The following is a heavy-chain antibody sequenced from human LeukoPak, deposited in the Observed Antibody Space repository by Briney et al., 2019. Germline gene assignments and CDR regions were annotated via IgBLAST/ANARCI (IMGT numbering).Heavy chain of an antibody. V-gene: IGHV4-39*07. J-gene: IGHJ4*02. Sequence: SETLSLTCTVSGGSINSSDHYWAWIRQPPGKGLEWIGSKYYSGDTYYSPSLKSRVTLSVDTSKNQFSLKLSSVTAADTAVYYCASHMLEVGASGFDYWGQGTLVTVSS. CDR1: GGSINSSDHY. CDR2: KYYSGDT. D-gene: IGHD1-26*01. CDR3: ASHMLEVGASGFDY.